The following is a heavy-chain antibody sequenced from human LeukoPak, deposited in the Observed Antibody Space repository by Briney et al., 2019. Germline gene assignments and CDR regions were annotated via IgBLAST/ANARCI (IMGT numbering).Heavy chain of an antibody. CDR1: GYTFTGYY. D-gene: IGHD6-13*01. CDR2: INPNSGGT. Sequence: ASVKVSCKASGYTFTGYYMHWVRQAPGQGLEWMGWINPNSGGTNYAQKLQGWVTMTRDTSISTAYMELSRLRSDDTAVYYCARGFMDSSPPDYYYGMDVWGQGTTVTVSS. J-gene: IGHJ6*02. V-gene: IGHV1-2*04. CDR3: ARGFMDSSPPDYYYGMDV.